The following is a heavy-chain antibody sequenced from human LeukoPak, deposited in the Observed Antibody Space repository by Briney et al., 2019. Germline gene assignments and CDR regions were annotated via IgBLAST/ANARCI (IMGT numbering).Heavy chain of an antibody. V-gene: IGHV3-15*01. J-gene: IGHJ4*02. D-gene: IGHD2-2*01. CDR2: IKSKTDGGTT. CDR1: GFTFSNAW. Sequence: GGSLRLSCAASGFTFSNAWMSWVRQAPGKGLEWVGRIKSKTDGGTTDYAAHVKGRFTISRDTSKNTLYLQMNSLRAEDTAVYYCTKSPRDIVAVPAPIDYWGQGILVTVSS. CDR3: TKSPRDIVAVPAPIDY.